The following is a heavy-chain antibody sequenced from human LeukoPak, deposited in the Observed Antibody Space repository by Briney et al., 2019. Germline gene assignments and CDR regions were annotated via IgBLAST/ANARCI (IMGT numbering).Heavy chain of an antibody. CDR1: GFTFSSYE. D-gene: IGHD2-2*01. Sequence: GGSLRLSCAASGFTFSSYEMNWVRQAPGKGLEWVSYISSSGSTIYYADSVKGRFTISRDNAKNSLYLQMNSLRAEDTAVYYCARDAYCSTTICKEYFDLWGRGTLVTVSS. CDR2: ISSSGSTI. CDR3: ARDAYCSTTICKEYFDL. V-gene: IGHV3-48*03. J-gene: IGHJ2*01.